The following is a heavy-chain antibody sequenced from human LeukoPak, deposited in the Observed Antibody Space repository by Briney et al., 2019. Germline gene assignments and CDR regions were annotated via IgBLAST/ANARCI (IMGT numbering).Heavy chain of an antibody. D-gene: IGHD3-3*01. J-gene: IGHJ4*02. V-gene: IGHV3-30*02. CDR1: GFTFSSYG. CDR2: IRYDGSNK. Sequence: GGSLRLSCAASGFTFSSYGMHWVRQAPGKGLEWAAFIRYDGSNKYYADSVKGRFTISRDNSKNTLYLQMNSLRAEDTAVYYCAKDSANTIFGVVTTLFDYWGQGTLVTVPS. CDR3: AKDSANTIFGVVTTLFDY.